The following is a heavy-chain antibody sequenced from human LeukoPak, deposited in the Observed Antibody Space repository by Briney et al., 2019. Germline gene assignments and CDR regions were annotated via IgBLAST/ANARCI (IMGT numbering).Heavy chain of an antibody. D-gene: IGHD4-17*01. CDR1: GYTFTGYY. J-gene: IGHJ5*02. CDR2: INPNSGGT. Sequence: GASVKVSCKASGYTFTGYYMHWVRQAPGQGLEWMGWINPNSGGTNYAQKFQGRVTMIRDTSISTAYMELSGLRSDDTAVYYCARGGDYGDYGDKGNWFDPWGQGTLVTVSS. CDR3: ARGGDYGDYGDKGNWFDP. V-gene: IGHV1-2*02.